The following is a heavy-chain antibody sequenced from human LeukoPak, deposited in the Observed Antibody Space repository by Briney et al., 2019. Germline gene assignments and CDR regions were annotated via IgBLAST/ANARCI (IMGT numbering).Heavy chain of an antibody. CDR3: ARSMVVVPAAQKATDY. J-gene: IGHJ4*02. D-gene: IGHD2-2*01. CDR2: IYPGDSDT. V-gene: IGHV5-51*01. CDR1: GYSFTSYW. Sequence: GESLKISCKGSGYSFTSYWIGWVRQMPGKGLEWMGIIYPGDSDTRYSPSFQGQVTISADKFISTAYLQWSSLKASDTAMYYCARSMVVVPAAQKATDYWGQGTLVTVSS.